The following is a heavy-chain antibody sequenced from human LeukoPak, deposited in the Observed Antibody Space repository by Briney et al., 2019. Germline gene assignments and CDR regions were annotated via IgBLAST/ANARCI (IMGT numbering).Heavy chain of an antibody. V-gene: IGHV3-21*01. J-gene: IGHJ4*02. CDR3: AREDSYYYGSGSYPFDY. Sequence: PGGPLRLSCAASGFTFSTYSMSWVRQAPGKGLEWVSSISDNSYWIYYADSVKGRFTISRDNAKNSLYLQMNSLRAEDTAVYYCAREDSYYYGSGSYPFDYWGQGTLVTVSS. D-gene: IGHD3-10*01. CDR1: GFTFSTYS. CDR2: ISDNSYWI.